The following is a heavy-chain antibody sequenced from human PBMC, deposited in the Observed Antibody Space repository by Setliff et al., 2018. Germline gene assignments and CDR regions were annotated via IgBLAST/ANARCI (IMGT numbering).Heavy chain of an antibody. V-gene: IGHV4-59*01. D-gene: IGHD5-12*01. J-gene: IGHJ4*02. CDR1: GGSISTYY. CDR2: VYYSGIA. CDR3: ARGGTFRYFDY. Sequence: TLSLPCTVSGGSISTYYWSWIRQPPGKGLEWIGYVYYSGIANYSPSLKSRLTISVDTSKNQFSLKLRSVTAADTAVYYCARGGTFRYFDYWGQGTPVTVSS.